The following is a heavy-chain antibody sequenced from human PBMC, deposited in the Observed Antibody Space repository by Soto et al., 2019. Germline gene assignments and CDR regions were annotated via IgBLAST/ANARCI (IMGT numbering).Heavy chain of an antibody. CDR2: MNPGSGDT. CDR1: GYTFTDNG. V-gene: IGHV1-8*02. J-gene: IGHJ5*02. D-gene: IGHD3-16*01. Sequence: ASVKVYCKAAGYTFTDNGISWVRQAPGQGLEWMGWMNPGSGDTGYAQKLQGRVTMTRDISIATAYMELSSLRSDDTAIYYCARMATFGSLNWFDPWGQGTLVTVSS. CDR3: ARMATFGSLNWFDP.